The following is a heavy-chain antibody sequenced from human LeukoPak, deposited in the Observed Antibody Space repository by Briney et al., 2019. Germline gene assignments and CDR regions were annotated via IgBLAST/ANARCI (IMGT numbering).Heavy chain of an antibody. CDR3: AKGDHYDSSGYPLDFDY. CDR1: GFTFSSYG. Sequence: GGSLRLSCAASGFTFSSYGMHWVRQAPGKGLEWVAFIRYDGSNKYYADSVKGRFTISRDNSKNTLYLQMNSLRAEDTAVYYCAKGDHYDSSGYPLDFDYWGQGTLVTVSS. CDR2: IRYDGSNK. D-gene: IGHD3-22*01. V-gene: IGHV3-30*02. J-gene: IGHJ4*02.